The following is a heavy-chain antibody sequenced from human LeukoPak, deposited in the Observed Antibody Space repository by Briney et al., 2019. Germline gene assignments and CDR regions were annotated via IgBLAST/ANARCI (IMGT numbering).Heavy chain of an antibody. V-gene: IGHV4-59*08. CDR2: IYYSGST. CDR1: GGSISSYY. CDR3: ARQRGRWLAWRYFDL. Sequence: SETLSLTCTVSGGSISSYYWSWIRQPPGKGLEWIGYIYYSGSTNYNPSLKSRVTISVDTSKNQFSLKLSSVTAADTAVYYCARQRGRWLAWRYFDLWGRGTLVTVSS. J-gene: IGHJ2*01. D-gene: IGHD6-19*01.